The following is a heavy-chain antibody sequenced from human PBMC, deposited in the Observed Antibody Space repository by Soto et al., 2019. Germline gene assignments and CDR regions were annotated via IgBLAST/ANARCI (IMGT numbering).Heavy chain of an antibody. D-gene: IGHD3-9*01. Sequence: ASVKVSCKASGYTFTSYGISWVRQAPGQGLEWMGWISVYNGNTNYAQKLQGRVTMTTDTSTSTAYMELRSLRSDDTAVYYCARHFPYYDILTGYSQDSGYFDYWGQGTLVTVSS. CDR2: ISVYNGNT. J-gene: IGHJ4*02. CDR3: ARHFPYYDILTGYSQDSGYFDY. V-gene: IGHV1-18*01. CDR1: GYTFTSYG.